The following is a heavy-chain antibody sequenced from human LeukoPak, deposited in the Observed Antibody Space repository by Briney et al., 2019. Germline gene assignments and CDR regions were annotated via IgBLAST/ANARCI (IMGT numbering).Heavy chain of an antibody. V-gene: IGHV1-24*01. D-gene: IGHD1-1*01. J-gene: IGHJ4*02. CDR1: GYTLTELS. CDR3: ATDIVTERRAYYFDY. Sequence: ASVKVSCKVSGYTLTELSMHWVRQAPGKGLEWTGGFDPEDGETIYAQKFQGRVTMTEDTSTDTAYMELSSLRSEDTAVYYCATDIVTERRAYYFDYWGQGTLVTVSS. CDR2: FDPEDGET.